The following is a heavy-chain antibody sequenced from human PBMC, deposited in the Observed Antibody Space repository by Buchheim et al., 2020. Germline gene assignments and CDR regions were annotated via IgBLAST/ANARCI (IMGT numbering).Heavy chain of an antibody. Sequence: QVQLQESGPGLVKPSQTLSLTCTVSGGSISSGDDYWTWIRQPPGKGLEWIGYIYHSGSTYYNPSLKSRVTISVDRSKNQFSLKLSSVTAADTAVYYCARGRGLRLGKGYYFDYWGQGTL. J-gene: IGHJ4*02. CDR3: ARGRGLRLGKGYYFDY. CDR1: GGSISSGDDY. D-gene: IGHD3-16*01. CDR2: IYHSGST. V-gene: IGHV4-30-4*01.